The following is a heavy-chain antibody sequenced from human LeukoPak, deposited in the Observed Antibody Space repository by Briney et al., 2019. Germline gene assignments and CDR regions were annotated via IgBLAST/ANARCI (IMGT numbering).Heavy chain of an antibody. V-gene: IGHV1-69*01. CDR1: GGTFSSYA. CDR3: ARRMAAAGHHFYHYMDV. J-gene: IGHJ6*03. D-gene: IGHD6-13*01. CDR2: IIPIFGTA. Sequence: ASVKVSCKASGGTFSSYAISWVRQAPGQGLEWMGGIIPIFGTANYAQKFQGRVTITADESTSTAYMELSSLRSEDTAVYYCARRMAAAGHHFYHYMDVWDKGTTVTVSS.